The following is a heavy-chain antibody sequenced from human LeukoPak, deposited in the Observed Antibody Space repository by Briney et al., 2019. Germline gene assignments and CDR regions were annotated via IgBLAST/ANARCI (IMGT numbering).Heavy chain of an antibody. D-gene: IGHD4-17*01. CDR2: IRNSGNT. V-gene: IGHV4-39*01. J-gene: IGHJ4*02. CDR1: GDSFSSSSHY. Sequence: SETLSLTCTVSGDSFSSSSHYWGWLRQPPGRGLEWIGSIRNSGNTYYSPSLKSRVTISVNTSKNQFSLKLSSVTAADTAVYYCARHVYGEYGPGDYWGQGILVTVSS. CDR3: ARHVYGEYGPGDY.